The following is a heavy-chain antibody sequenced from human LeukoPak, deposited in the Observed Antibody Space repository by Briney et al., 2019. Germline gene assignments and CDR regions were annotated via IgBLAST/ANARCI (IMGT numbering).Heavy chain of an antibody. D-gene: IGHD1-26*01. CDR1: GYTFTSYG. J-gene: IGHJ5*02. Sequence: GASVKVSCKASGYTFTSYGISWVRQAPGQGLEWMGWISAYNGNTNYAQKLQGRVTMTTDTSTSTAYMELRSLRSDDTAVYYCARGSRLVEARGGLFGWFDPWGQGTLVTVSS. CDR2: ISAYNGNT. V-gene: IGHV1-18*01. CDR3: ARGSRLVEARGGLFGWFDP.